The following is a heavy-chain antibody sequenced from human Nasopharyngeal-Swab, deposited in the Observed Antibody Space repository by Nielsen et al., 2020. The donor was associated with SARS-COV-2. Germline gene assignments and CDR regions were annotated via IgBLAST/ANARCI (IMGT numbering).Heavy chain of an antibody. CDR3: ARPLSRDSTWTTEANWFDP. Sequence: GESLKISCAASGFTFSSYSMSWLRQAPGKGLEWVSTITGNGDTTYYADSVKGRFTISRDNSGNTVYLQMNSLRAEDTALYHCARPLSRDSTWTTEANWFDPWGQGTLVTVSS. J-gene: IGHJ5*02. CDR2: ITGNGDTT. CDR1: GFTFSSYS. D-gene: IGHD6-13*01. V-gene: IGHV3-23*01.